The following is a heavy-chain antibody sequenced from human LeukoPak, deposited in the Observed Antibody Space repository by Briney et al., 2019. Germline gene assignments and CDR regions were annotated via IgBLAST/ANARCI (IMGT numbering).Heavy chain of an antibody. D-gene: IGHD6-13*01. CDR2: ISWNSGMI. V-gene: IGHV3-9*03. CDR3: AKDQGIAAAGSFDY. Sequence: ISWNSGMIGYADSVKGRFTISRDNAKNSLYLQMNSLRAEDMALYYCAKDQGIAAAGSFDYWGQGTLVTVSS. J-gene: IGHJ4*02.